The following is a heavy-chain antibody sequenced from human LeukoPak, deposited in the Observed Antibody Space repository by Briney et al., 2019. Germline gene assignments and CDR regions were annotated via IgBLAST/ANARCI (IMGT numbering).Heavy chain of an antibody. CDR2: INAGNGNT. V-gene: IGHV1-3*01. CDR3: ARDKWTTVEYTYFDY. Sequence: ASVKVSCKASGYTFTSYAMHWVRQAPGQRLEWMGWINAGNGNTKYSQKFQGRVTITRDTSASTAYMELSSLRSEDTAVYYCARDKWTTVEYTYFDYWGQGTLVTVSS. J-gene: IGHJ4*02. D-gene: IGHD4-23*01. CDR1: GYTFTSYA.